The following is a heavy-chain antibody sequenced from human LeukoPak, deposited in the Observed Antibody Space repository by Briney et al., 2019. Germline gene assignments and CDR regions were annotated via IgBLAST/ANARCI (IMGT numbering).Heavy chain of an antibody. CDR3: ARGLRRVAVAGGWFDP. J-gene: IGHJ5*02. D-gene: IGHD6-19*01. Sequence: SETLSLTCAVYGGSFSGYYWSRIRQPPGKGLEWIGEINHSGSTNYNPSLKSRVTISVDTSKNQFSLKLSSVTAADTAVYYCARGLRRVAVAGGWFDPWGQGTLVTVSS. CDR2: INHSGST. V-gene: IGHV4-34*01. CDR1: GGSFSGYY.